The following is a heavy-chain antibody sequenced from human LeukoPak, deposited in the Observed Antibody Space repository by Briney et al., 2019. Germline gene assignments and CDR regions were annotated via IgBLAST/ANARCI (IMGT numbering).Heavy chain of an antibody. V-gene: IGHV1-69*13. J-gene: IGHJ6*02. Sequence: ASVKVSCKASGGTFISYAISWVRQAPGQGLEWMGGIIPIFGTANYAQKFQGRVTITADESTSTAYMELSSLRSEDTAVYYCARDRVYATPYYYGMDVWGQGTTVTVSS. CDR1: GGTFISYA. D-gene: IGHD6-6*01. CDR2: IIPIFGTA. CDR3: ARDRVYATPYYYGMDV.